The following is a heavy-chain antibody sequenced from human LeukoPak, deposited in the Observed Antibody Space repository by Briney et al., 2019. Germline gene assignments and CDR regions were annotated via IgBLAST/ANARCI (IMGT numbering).Heavy chain of an antibody. CDR3: ARQIYYDSSGYQLRGGFDY. J-gene: IGHJ4*02. V-gene: IGHV3-48*01. CDR1: GFTFSTYS. Sequence: GGSLRLSCAASGFTFSTYSMNWVRQAPGKGLEWVSYITSSGRTIYYADSVKGRFTISRDNAKNSLYLQMNSLRAEDTAVYYCARQIYYDSSGYQLRGGFDYWGQGTLVTVSS. CDR2: ITSSGRTI. D-gene: IGHD3-22*01.